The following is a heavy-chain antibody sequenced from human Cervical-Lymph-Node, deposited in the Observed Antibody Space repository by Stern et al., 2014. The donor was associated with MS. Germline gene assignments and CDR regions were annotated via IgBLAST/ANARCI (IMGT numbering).Heavy chain of an antibody. CDR2: IHYDAST. J-gene: IGHJ4*02. Sequence: VQLVQSGGGLVQPGGSLRLSCAGSGFIISKNYISWVRQAPGKGLEWISVIHYDASTSFAASVKGRFNTSRDDSKNTFYLQMNNLRVEDTAVYYCARGGASRNWGQGTLVLVSS. V-gene: IGHV3-66*01. CDR1: GFIISKNY. CDR3: ARGGASRN. D-gene: IGHD1-14*01.